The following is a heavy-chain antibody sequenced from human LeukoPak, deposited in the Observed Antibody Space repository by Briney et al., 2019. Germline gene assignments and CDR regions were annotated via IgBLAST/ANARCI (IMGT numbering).Heavy chain of an antibody. V-gene: IGHV1-2*02. CDR1: GYTFTGYY. Sequence: GASVKVSCKASGYTFTGYYMHWVRQAPGQGLEWMGWINPNSGGTNYAQKFQGRVTMTRDTSISTAYMELSRLRSDDTAVYYCARDTVTTSGYYFDYWGQGTLVTVSS. D-gene: IGHD4-17*01. J-gene: IGHJ4*02. CDR3: ARDTVTTSGYYFDY. CDR2: INPNSGGT.